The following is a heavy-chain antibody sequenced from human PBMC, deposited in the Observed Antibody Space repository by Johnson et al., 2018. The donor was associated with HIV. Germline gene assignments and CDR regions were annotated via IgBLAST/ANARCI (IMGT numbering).Heavy chain of an antibody. CDR1: GFTFSDYY. J-gene: IGHJ3*02. D-gene: IGHD3-10*01. V-gene: IGHV3-11*04. Sequence: QVQLVESGGGLVKPGGSLRLSCAASGFTFSDYYMSWIRQAPGKGLECVSYISSSGRTTYYADSVKGRFTISRDNAKNSLYLQMNSLRAEETAVYYCAILGWFGESGAFDIWGQGTMVTVSS. CDR2: ISSSGRTT. CDR3: AILGWFGESGAFDI.